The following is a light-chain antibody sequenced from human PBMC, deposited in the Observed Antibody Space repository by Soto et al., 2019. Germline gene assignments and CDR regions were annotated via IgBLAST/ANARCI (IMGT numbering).Light chain of an antibody. V-gene: IGKV1-33*01. CDR1: QNINNY. CDR3: QQYENLPT. CDR2: DAS. Sequence: DIQMSQAPSSLSASVGYRVTITCQASQNINNYLNWYQQKPGRAPELLIYDASNLEAGVPSRLRGSGSGTDFTFTISRLQPEDTATYYCQQYENLPTFGQGTRLEIK. J-gene: IGKJ5*01.